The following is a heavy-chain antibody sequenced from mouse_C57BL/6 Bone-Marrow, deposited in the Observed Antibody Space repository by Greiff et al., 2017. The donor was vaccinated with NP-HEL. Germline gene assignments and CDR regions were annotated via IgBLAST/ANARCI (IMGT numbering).Heavy chain of an antibody. CDR2: IYPRSGNT. CDR3: ARGRLRLYYFDY. D-gene: IGHD2-4*01. CDR1: GYTFTSYG. V-gene: IGHV1-81*01. Sequence: QVQLQQSGAELARPGASVKLSCKASGYTFTSYGISWVKQRTGQGLEWIGEIYPRSGNTYYNEKFKGKATLTADKSSSTAYMELRSLTSGDSAVYFCARGRLRLYYFDYWGQGTTLTVSS. J-gene: IGHJ2*01.